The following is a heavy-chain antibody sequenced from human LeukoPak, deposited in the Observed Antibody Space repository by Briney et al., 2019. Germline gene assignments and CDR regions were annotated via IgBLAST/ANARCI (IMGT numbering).Heavy chain of an antibody. CDR2: INEDGSNK. Sequence: GGSLRLSCTASGFRFSNHYMRWIRQAPGKGLEWVANINEDGSNKWNLGSVKGRFTVSRENARNSLYLQMNSLRVEDTAVYYCTRVIVAVPGYFDYFDFWGQGVLVTVSS. J-gene: IGHJ4*02. CDR3: TRVIVAVPGYFDYFDF. V-gene: IGHV3-7*01. D-gene: IGHD6-19*01. CDR1: GFRFSNHY.